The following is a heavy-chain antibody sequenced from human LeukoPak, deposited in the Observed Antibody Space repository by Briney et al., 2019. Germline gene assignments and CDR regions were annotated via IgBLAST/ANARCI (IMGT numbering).Heavy chain of an antibody. CDR3: AKSLSGSWSTNDY. D-gene: IGHD6-13*01. Sequence: GGSLRLSCAASGFTFSSDAMSWVCQAPRKGREWGSAISVSGGSTYYADSVTGRFTISRDNSKNTLYLQMTSLRAEDTAVYYCAKSLSGSWSTNDYWGQGTLVTVSS. CDR2: ISVSGGST. CDR1: GFTFSSDA. J-gene: IGHJ4*02. V-gene: IGHV3-23*01.